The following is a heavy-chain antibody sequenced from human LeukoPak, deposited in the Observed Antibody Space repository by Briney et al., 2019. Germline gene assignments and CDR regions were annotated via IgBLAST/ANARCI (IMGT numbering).Heavy chain of an antibody. Sequence: PSETLSLTCTVSGYSISSGYYWGWIRQPPGKGLEWIGSIYHSGSTYYNPSLKSRVTISVDTSKNQFSLKLSSVTAADTAVYYCARGDSGGIYYYYMDVWGKGTTVTISS. D-gene: IGHD2-15*01. J-gene: IGHJ6*03. CDR3: ARGDSGGIYYYYMDV. CDR2: IYHSGST. V-gene: IGHV4-38-2*02. CDR1: GYSISSGYY.